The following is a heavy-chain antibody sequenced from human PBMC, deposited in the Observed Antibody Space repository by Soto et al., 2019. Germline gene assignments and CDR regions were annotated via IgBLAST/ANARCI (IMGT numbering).Heavy chain of an antibody. Sequence: QVQLVESGGGVVQPGRSLRLSCAASGFTFSSYGMHWVRQAPGKGLEWVAVIWYDGSNKYYADSVKGRFTISRDNSKNTLYLQMNSLRAEDTAVYYCARDHLDYGSGSYLVDYWGQGTLVTVSS. D-gene: IGHD3-10*01. V-gene: IGHV3-33*01. CDR1: GFTFSSYG. CDR3: ARDHLDYGSGSYLVDY. CDR2: IWYDGSNK. J-gene: IGHJ4*02.